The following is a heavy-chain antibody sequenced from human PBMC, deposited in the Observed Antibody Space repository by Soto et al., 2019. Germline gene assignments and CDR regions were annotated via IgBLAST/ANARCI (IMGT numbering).Heavy chain of an antibody. D-gene: IGHD4-17*01. CDR3: ARHGPMTTVTHGYFDY. V-gene: IGHV4-39*01. J-gene: IGHJ4*02. CDR2: IYYSGST. CDR1: GGSISSSSYY. Sequence: SETLSLTCTVSGGSISSSSYYWGWIRQPPGKGLEWIGSIYYSGSTYYNPSLKSRVTISVDTSKNQFSLKLSSVTAADTAVYYCARHGPMTTVTHGYFDYWGQGTLVTVSS.